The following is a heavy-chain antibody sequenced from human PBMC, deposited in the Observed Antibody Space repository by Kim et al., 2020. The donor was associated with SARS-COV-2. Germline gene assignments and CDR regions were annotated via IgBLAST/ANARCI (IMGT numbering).Heavy chain of an antibody. Sequence: GGSLRLSCAASGFTLSSYWMSWVRQAPGKGLEWVANIKQDGSEKYYVDSVKGRFTISRDNAKNSLYLQMNSLRAEDTAVYYCARDEGPYYYDSSGYYSSVYWGQGTLVTVSS. D-gene: IGHD3-22*01. CDR2: IKQDGSEK. V-gene: IGHV3-7*01. CDR3: ARDEGPYYYDSSGYYSSVY. J-gene: IGHJ4*02. CDR1: GFTLSSYW.